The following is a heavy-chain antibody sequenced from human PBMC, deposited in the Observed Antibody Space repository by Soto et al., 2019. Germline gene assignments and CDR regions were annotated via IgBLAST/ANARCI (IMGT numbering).Heavy chain of an antibody. V-gene: IGHV1-2*02. CDR3: ARDAHDSSGYYPDY. CDR2: INPNSGGT. D-gene: IGHD3-22*01. J-gene: IGHJ4*02. CDR1: GYTFTGYY. Sequence: ASVKVSCKASGYTFTGYYMHWVRQAPGQGLEWMGWINPNSGGTTYAQKFQGRVTMTRDTSISTAYMELSRLRSDDTAVYYCARDAHDSSGYYPDYWGQGTLVTVSS.